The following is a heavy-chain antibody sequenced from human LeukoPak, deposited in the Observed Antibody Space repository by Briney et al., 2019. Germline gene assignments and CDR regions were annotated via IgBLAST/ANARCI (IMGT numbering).Heavy chain of an antibody. J-gene: IGHJ3*01. V-gene: IGHV3-23*01. CDR3: AKGSREWELLDAFDF. D-gene: IGHD1-26*01. CDR2: ISGSGVRT. CDR1: GFTFSSYG. Sequence: GGFLRLSCAASGFTFSSYGMTWVRQAPGKGLEWVSGISGSGVRTDYADSVKGRFTISRDNAKNTLYLQVNSLGVEDTAVYYCAKGSREWELLDAFDFWGQGTMVTVSS.